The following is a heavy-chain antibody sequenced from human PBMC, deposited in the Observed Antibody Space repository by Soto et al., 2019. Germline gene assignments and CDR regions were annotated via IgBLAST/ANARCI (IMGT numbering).Heavy chain of an antibody. D-gene: IGHD6-13*01. Sequence: QVTVKESGPVLVKPTETLTLTCTVSGFSLSNAGLGVSWIRQPPGKALEWLAHIFSNDEKSYSTSLKSRLTISQDPPKSPVGLTKTNLDPVDTATYYCASTDSNSWYWFHPWGQGTLVTVSS. CDR1: GFSLSNAGLG. CDR2: IFSNDEK. J-gene: IGHJ5*02. V-gene: IGHV2-26*04. CDR3: ASTDSNSWYWFHP.